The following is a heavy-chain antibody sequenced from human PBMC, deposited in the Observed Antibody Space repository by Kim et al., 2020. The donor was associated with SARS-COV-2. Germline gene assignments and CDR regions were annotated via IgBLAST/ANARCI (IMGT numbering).Heavy chain of an antibody. D-gene: IGHD5-12*01. CDR2: IYYSGST. Sequence: SETLSLTCTVSGGSISSYYWSWIRQPPGKGLEWIGYIYYSGSTNYNPSLKSRVTISVDTSKNQFSLKLSSVTAADTAVYYCARFRVATIRWGGWFDPWGQGTLVTVSS. J-gene: IGHJ5*02. CDR1: GGSISSYY. V-gene: IGHV4-59*13. CDR3: ARFRVATIRWGGWFDP.